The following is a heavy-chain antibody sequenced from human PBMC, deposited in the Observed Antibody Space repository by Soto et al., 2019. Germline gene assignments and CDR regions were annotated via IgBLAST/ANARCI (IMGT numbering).Heavy chain of an antibody. J-gene: IGHJ3*02. Sequence: QVQLVQSGAEVKKPGSSVKVSCKASGGTFSSYAISWVRQAPGQGLEWMGGIIPIFGTANYAQKFQGRVTITADESTSTAYMELSSLRSEDTAVYYCARCEPPEGRQLSPACAFDIWGQGTMVTVSS. CDR1: GGTFSSYA. D-gene: IGHD6-6*01. CDR2: IIPIFGTA. CDR3: ARCEPPEGRQLSPACAFDI. V-gene: IGHV1-69*01.